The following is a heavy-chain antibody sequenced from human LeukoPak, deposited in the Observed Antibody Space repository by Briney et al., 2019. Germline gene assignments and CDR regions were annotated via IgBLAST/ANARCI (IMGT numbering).Heavy chain of an antibody. CDR1: GYTFTSYD. CDR2: MNPNSGNT. Sequence: ASVKVSCKASGYTFTSYDINWVRQATGQGLEWMGWMNPNSGNTGYAQKFQGRVTMTRNTSISTAYMELSSLRSEDTAVYYCARWAVAGTDYYYYGMDVWGQGTTVTVSS. CDR3: ARWAVAGTDYYYYGMDV. J-gene: IGHJ6*02. V-gene: IGHV1-8*01. D-gene: IGHD6-19*01.